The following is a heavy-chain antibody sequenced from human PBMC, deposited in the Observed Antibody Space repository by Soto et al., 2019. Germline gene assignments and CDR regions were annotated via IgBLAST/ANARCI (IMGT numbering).Heavy chain of an antibody. D-gene: IGHD1-1*01. V-gene: IGHV1-69*12. J-gene: IGHJ4*02. CDR1: GGTFSSYA. CDR2: IIPIFGTA. CDR3: ARDDGTIPTGGFDY. Sequence: QVQLVQSEAEVKKPGSSVKVSCKPSGGTFSSYAISWVRQAPGQGLEWMVGIIPIFGTANSAQKFQGRVTITADESTSTAYMELSSLRSEDTAVYYCARDDGTIPTGGFDYWGQGTQVTVSS.